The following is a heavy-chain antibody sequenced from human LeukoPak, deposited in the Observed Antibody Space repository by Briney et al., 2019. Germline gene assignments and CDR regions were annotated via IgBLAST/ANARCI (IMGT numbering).Heavy chain of an antibody. Sequence: GGSLRLSCAASGFTFSSYAMHWVRQAPGKGLEWVAVISYDGSNKYYADSVKGRFTISRDNSKNTLYLQMNSLRAEDTAVYYCAKDYSGSYLYFDYWGQGTLVTVSS. CDR2: ISYDGSNK. D-gene: IGHD1-26*01. J-gene: IGHJ4*02. V-gene: IGHV3-30-3*01. CDR1: GFTFSSYA. CDR3: AKDYSGSYLYFDY.